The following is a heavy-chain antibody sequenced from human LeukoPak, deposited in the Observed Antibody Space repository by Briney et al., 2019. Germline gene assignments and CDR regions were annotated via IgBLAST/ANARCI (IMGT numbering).Heavy chain of an antibody. CDR2: IYYSGST. D-gene: IGHD1-26*01. Sequence: ASETLSLTCTVSGGSISSYYWSWIRQPPGKGLEWIGYIYYSGSTNYNPSLKSRVTISVDTSKNQFSLKLSSVTAADTAVYYCARRGHDQGYFDYWGQGTLVTVSS. V-gene: IGHV4-59*08. CDR1: GGSISSYY. CDR3: ARRGHDQGYFDY. J-gene: IGHJ4*02.